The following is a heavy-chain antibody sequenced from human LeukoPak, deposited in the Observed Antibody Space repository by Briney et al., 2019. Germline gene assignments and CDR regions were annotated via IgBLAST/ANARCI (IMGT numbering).Heavy chain of an antibody. CDR3: ARLSQTPDYYSSGGYYYLGY. CDR2: MNPNTGRT. V-gene: IGHV1-8*01. CDR1: RYTFSSYD. J-gene: IGHJ4*02. Sequence: ASVKVSCKASRYTFSSYDINWVRAAAGQGLEWMGWMNPNTGRTGFAQKFQGTLTLTRDTSISTAYMELSSLRSEDTAVYYCARLSQTPDYYSSGGYYYLGYWGQGTPVTVSS. D-gene: IGHD3-22*01.